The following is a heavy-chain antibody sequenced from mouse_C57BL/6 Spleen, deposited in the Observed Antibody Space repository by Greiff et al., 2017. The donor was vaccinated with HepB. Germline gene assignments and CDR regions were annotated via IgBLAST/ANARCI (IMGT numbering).Heavy chain of an antibody. CDR3: ARKSSGYYFDY. D-gene: IGHD3-2*02. V-gene: IGHV1-63*01. J-gene: IGHJ2*01. Sequence: VQGVESGAELVRPGPSVKMSCKASGYTFTNYWIGWAKQRPGHGLEWIGDIYPGGGYTNYNEKFKGKATLTADKSSSTAYMQFSSLTSEDSAIYYCARKSSGYYFDYWGQGTTLTVSS. CDR2: IYPGGGYT. CDR1: GYTFTNYW.